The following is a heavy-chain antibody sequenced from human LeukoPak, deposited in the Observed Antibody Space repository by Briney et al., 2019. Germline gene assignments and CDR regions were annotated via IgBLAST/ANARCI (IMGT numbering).Heavy chain of an antibody. CDR3: ARDGYYYDSSGYNLDY. CDR1: GGSISSSSYY. Sequence: SETLSLTCTVSGGSISSSSYYWGWIRQPPGKGLEWIGSIYYSGSTYYNPSLKSRVTISVDTSKNQFSLKLSSVTAADTAVYYCARDGYYYDSSGYNLDYWGQGTLVTVSS. V-gene: IGHV4-39*07. J-gene: IGHJ4*02. CDR2: IYYSGST. D-gene: IGHD3-22*01.